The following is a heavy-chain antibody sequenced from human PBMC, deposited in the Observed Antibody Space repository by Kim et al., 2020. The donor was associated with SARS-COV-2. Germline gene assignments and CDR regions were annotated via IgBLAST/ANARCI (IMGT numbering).Heavy chain of an antibody. J-gene: IGHJ3*02. Sequence: SETLSLTCTVSGGSISSSSYYWGWIRQPPGKGLEWIGSIYYSGSTYYNPSLKSRVTISVDTSKNQFSLKLSSVTAADTAVYYCARGRYYYDSSGYYSKHPNDAFDIWGQGTMVTVSS. V-gene: IGHV4-39*07. D-gene: IGHD3-22*01. CDR1: GGSISSSSYY. CDR3: ARGRYYYDSSGYYSKHPNDAFDI. CDR2: IYYSGST.